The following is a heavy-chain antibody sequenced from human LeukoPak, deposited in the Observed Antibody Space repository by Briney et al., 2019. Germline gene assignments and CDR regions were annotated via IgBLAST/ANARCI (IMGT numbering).Heavy chain of an antibody. CDR2: INHSGST. D-gene: IGHD2-15*01. CDR3: ASGSGGSSAYYFDY. Sequence: SETLSLTCAVYGGSFSGYYWSWIRQPPGKGLEWIGEINHSGSTNYNPSLKSRVTISVDTSKNQFSLKLSSVTAADTAVYYCASGSGGSSAYYFDYWGQGTLVTVSS. CDR1: GGSFSGYY. V-gene: IGHV4-34*01. J-gene: IGHJ4*02.